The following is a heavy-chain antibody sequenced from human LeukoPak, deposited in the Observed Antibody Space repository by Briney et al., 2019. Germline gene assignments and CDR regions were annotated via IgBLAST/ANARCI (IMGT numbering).Heavy chain of an antibody. D-gene: IGHD1-1*01. Sequence: GGSLRLSCAASGFTFSSYAMSWVRLPPGKGLEWVSAISGSGDSTYYADSVEGRFTISRDNSKNTLFLQMNSLRAEDTAVYYCAKSHASIWNVYDYWGQGTLVTVSS. V-gene: IGHV3-23*01. CDR1: GFTFSSYA. CDR3: AKSHASIWNVYDY. J-gene: IGHJ4*02. CDR2: ISGSGDST.